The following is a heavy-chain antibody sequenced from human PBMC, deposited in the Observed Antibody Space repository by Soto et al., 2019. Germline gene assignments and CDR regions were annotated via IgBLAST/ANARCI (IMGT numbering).Heavy chain of an antibody. J-gene: IGHJ4*02. V-gene: IGHV4-59*01. Sequence: PPETLSLTCTGSGVFIWGWIRQSPDKGLEWIGYIYNSGRYNYNPSLESRLTISIDTSKNQFSLRLASVTAADTAVYYCARTLPNRQLFDSWSQGTLVT. CDR3: ARTLPNRQLFDS. CDR1: GVFI. D-gene: IGHD1-1*01. CDR2: IYNSGRY.